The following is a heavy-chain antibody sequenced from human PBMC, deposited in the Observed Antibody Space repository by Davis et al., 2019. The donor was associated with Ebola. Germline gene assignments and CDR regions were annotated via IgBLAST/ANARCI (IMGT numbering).Heavy chain of an antibody. D-gene: IGHD6-19*01. V-gene: IGHV4-59*01. Sequence: SETLSLTCIVSGGSISSYHWSWIRQPPGKGLEWIGYIYYSGSTKYNPSLKSRVTMSVDTSRNEFSLRLSSVTAADTAMYYCARELAVAGFDYWGQGTLVTVSS. CDR3: ARELAVAGFDY. J-gene: IGHJ4*02. CDR1: GGSISSYH. CDR2: IYYSGST.